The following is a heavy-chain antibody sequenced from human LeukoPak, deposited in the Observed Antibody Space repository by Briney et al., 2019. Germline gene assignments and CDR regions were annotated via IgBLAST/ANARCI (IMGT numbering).Heavy chain of an antibody. J-gene: IGHJ6*03. V-gene: IGHV1-2*02. CDR1: GYTFTGYY. Sequence: GASVKVSCKSSGYTFTGYYMHLVRQAPAQGLEWMGWITPNSGGTNYAQKFQGRVTMTRDTSISTAYMELSRLRSDDTAVYYCARHGLYQYYYGSGSLYYMDVWGKGTTVTISS. CDR2: ITPNSGGT. D-gene: IGHD3-10*01. CDR3: ARHGLYQYYYGSGSLYYMDV.